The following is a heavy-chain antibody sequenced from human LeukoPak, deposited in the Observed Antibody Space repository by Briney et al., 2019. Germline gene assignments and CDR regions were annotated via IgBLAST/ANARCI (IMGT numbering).Heavy chain of an antibody. D-gene: IGHD1-26*01. Sequence: ASVKVSCKASGYTFTNYYIHWVRQAPGQGLEWMGIINPSIGTTSYAQKFQGRITMTRDTSTSTVYMELSSLRSEDTAVYYCAKIVGATNGYFDYWGQGTLGTVSS. CDR3: AKIVGATNGYFDY. CDR2: INPSIGTT. CDR1: GYTFTNYY. J-gene: IGHJ4*02. V-gene: IGHV1-46*01.